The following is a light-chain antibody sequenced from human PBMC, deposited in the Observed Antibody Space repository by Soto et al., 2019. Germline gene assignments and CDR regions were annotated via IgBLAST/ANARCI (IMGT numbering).Light chain of an antibody. V-gene: IGKV3-20*01. CDR2: GAS. Sequence: EFVLTQSPGTLSLSPGERATLSCRASQSLNSNFFACYQKRPGQAPRLLIYGASTRVTGVPDRFSGSGSGTDFTLTISRLEPEAFAVYYCQEYGSSPPRYTFGQGTKLEI. CDR1: QSLNSNF. J-gene: IGKJ2*01. CDR3: QEYGSSPPRYT.